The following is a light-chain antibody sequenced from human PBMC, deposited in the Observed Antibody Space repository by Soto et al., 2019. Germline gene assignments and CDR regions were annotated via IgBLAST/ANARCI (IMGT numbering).Light chain of an antibody. CDR1: ALPKQY. CDR3: QSADSSAPWV. V-gene: IGLV3-25*02. J-gene: IGLJ3*02. Sequence: SYELTQPPSVSVSPGQTVRINCSGDALPKQYAYWFQQRPGQAPVLVIYRDNERASGIPERFSGSSSGTTVTLTISGVQAEDEADYYCQSADSSAPWVFGGGTKLTVL. CDR2: RDN.